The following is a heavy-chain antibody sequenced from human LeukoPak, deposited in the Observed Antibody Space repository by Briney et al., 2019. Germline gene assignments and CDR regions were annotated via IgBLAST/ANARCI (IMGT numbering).Heavy chain of an antibody. J-gene: IGHJ4*02. V-gene: IGHV3-23*01. Sequence: GGSLRLSCAASGFTFSSYAMSWVRQAPGKGLEWVSAISGSGGITYYADSVKGRFTISRDNSKNTLYLQMNSLRAEDTAVYYCAKDHTPSSWYTSGYWRQGTLVTVSS. CDR1: GFTFSSYA. CDR3: AKDHTPSSWYTSGY. CDR2: ISGSGGIT. D-gene: IGHD6-13*01.